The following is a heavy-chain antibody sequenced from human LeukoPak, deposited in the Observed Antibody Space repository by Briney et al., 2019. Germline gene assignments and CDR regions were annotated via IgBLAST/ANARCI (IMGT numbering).Heavy chain of an antibody. CDR1: GGSISNYY. CDR2: IYTSGST. V-gene: IGHV4-4*07. J-gene: IGHJ4*02. Sequence: SETLSLTCSVSGGSISNYYWSWIRQPAGKGLEWIGRIYTSGSTNYNPSVKSRVTISVDTSKNQFSLKLSSVTAADTAVYYCARARYSGYERYYFDYWGQGILVTVSS. CDR3: ARARYSGYERYYFDY. D-gene: IGHD5-12*01.